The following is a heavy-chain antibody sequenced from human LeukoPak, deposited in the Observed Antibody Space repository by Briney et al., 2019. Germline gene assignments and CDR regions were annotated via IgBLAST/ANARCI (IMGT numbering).Heavy chain of an antibody. Sequence: GGSLRLSCAASGFTFSDYAMSWVRQAPGKGLEWVSGLSASGGSTYYGGSEKGRFTISRDNSKNTLYLQMNSLRAEDTAVYYCAKFRSSGYRYLYVGFDYWGQGTLVTVSS. CDR1: GFTFSDYA. CDR2: LSASGGST. J-gene: IGHJ4*02. V-gene: IGHV3-23*01. D-gene: IGHD5-18*01. CDR3: AKFRSSGYRYLYVGFDY.